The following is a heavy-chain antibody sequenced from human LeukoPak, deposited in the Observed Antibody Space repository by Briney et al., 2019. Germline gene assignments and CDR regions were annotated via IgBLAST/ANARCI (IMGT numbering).Heavy chain of an antibody. CDR2: IYTSGST. V-gene: IGHV4-4*07. Sequence: SETLSLTCTVSGGSISSYYWSWIRQPAGKGLEWIGRIYTSGSTNYNPSLKSRVTISVDKSKNQFSLKLSSVTAADTAVYYCARGMDRIAVASYWFDPWGQGTLVTVSS. J-gene: IGHJ5*02. D-gene: IGHD6-19*01. CDR3: ARGMDRIAVASYWFDP. CDR1: GGSISSYY.